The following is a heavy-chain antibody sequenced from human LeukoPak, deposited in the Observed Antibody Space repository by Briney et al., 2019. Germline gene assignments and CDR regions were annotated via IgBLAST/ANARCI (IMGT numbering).Heavy chain of an antibody. Sequence: GGSLRLSCAASGFTFGSHWMHWVRQAPGKGLVWVSRISDDGRSTYYADSVKGRFTFSRDNSKNTLFLQLHNLRVEDTALYYCARDLHYYVAMDVWGQGTTVTVSS. V-gene: IGHV3-74*01. CDR1: GFTFGSHW. D-gene: IGHD3-10*02. CDR2: ISDDGRST. J-gene: IGHJ6*02. CDR3: ARDLHYYVAMDV.